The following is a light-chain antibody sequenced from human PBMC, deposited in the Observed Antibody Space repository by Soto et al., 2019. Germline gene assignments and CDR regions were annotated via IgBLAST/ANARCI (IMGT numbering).Light chain of an antibody. CDR2: AAS. Sequence: DIQMAQSPSSLSASVGDRVTVTCRASQGIRNDLGWYQQKPGKAPNRLIYAASSVQSGVPSRFSGSGSGTEFTLTISSLQPDDFATYYCQHYNSYSEAFGQGTKVDIK. J-gene: IGKJ1*01. V-gene: IGKV1-17*01. CDR1: QGIRND. CDR3: QHYNSYSEA.